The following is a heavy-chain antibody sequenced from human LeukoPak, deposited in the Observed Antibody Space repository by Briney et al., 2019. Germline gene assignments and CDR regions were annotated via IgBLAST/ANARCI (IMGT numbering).Heavy chain of an antibody. V-gene: IGHV3-30*03. CDR2: ISFDGNNK. Sequence: PGRSLRLSCAASGFTFSSFGMHWVRQAPGKGLEWVAVISFDGNNKYYADSVKGRFTISRDNSKSTLSLQMNSLKAEDTAVYFCALLGPVGQQLPALDYYYGMDVWGQGTTVTVSS. CDR1: GFTFSSFG. CDR3: ALLGPVGQQLPALDYYYGMDV. J-gene: IGHJ6*02. D-gene: IGHD6-13*01.